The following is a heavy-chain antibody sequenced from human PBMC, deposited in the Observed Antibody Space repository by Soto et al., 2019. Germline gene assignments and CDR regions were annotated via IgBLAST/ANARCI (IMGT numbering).Heavy chain of an antibody. V-gene: IGHV3-30*04. J-gene: IGHJ4*02. Sequence: GGSLRLSCAASGFTVSGYAMHWVRQAPGKGLEWVTFISHDGKIQYYADSVKGRFTISRDNAKNSLYLQMNSLRAEDTAVYYCARLGGTNYYSGSFYWGQGTPVTVSS. CDR1: GFTVSGYA. CDR3: ARLGGTNYYSGSFY. CDR2: ISHDGKIQ. D-gene: IGHD2-15*01.